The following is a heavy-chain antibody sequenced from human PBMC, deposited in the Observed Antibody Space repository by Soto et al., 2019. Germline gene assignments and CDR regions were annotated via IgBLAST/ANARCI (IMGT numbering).Heavy chain of an antibody. CDR2: INPSGGST. V-gene: IGHV1-46*01. CDR3: ARDTDEVKPFGGVIGPSDY. Sequence: GASVKVSCKASGYTFTSYYMHWVRQAPGQGLEWMGIINPSGGSTSYAQKFQGRVTMTRDTSTSTVYMELSSLRSEDTAVYYCARDTDEVKPFGGVIGPSDYWGQGTLVTVSS. CDR1: GYTFTSYY. D-gene: IGHD3-16*02. J-gene: IGHJ4*02.